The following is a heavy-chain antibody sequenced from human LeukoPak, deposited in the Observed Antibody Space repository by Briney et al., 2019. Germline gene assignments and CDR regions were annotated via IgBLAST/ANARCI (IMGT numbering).Heavy chain of an antibody. J-gene: IGHJ4*02. CDR2: ISSSSSTI. V-gene: IGHV3-48*01. Sequence: GRSLRLSCAASGCTFSSYSMNWVLQAPGKGLEWVSYISSSSSTIYYADSVKGRFTISRDNAKNSLYLQMNSLRAEDTAVYYCARDRSWYFDYWGQGTLVTVSS. CDR1: GCTFSSYS. D-gene: IGHD1-26*01. CDR3: ARDRSWYFDY.